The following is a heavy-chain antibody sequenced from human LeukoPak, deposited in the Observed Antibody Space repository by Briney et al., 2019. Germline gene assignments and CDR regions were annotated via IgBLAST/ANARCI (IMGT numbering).Heavy chain of an antibody. CDR3: PTVDSIAVAAGGPHDY. J-gene: IGHJ4*02. CDR2: INWYGGST. V-gene: IGHV3-20*04. CDR1: GFTFDDYG. Sequence: PGGSLRLSCAASGFTFDDYGMSWVRQAPGKWLEWVSGINWYGGSTGYADSAKGRFTISRDNAKNSLYLQMNSLRAEATALYYCPTVDSIAVAAGGPHDYWGQGTLVTVSS. D-gene: IGHD6-19*01.